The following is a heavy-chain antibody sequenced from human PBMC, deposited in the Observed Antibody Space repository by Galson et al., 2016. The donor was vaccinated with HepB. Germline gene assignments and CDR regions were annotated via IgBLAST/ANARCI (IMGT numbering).Heavy chain of an antibody. J-gene: IGHJ4*02. V-gene: IGHV3-33*01. CDR2: IWFDGSNK. D-gene: IGHD3-9*01. CDR1: GFTFSTYG. Sequence: SLRLSCAASGFTFSTYGMHWVRQALGKGLEWVANIWFDGSNKNYGDSVKGRFTISRDNSMNTVYLEMKSLRAEDTAICYCARDGPILAGFYIRHFDHWGPGTLVTVSS. CDR3: ARDGPILAGFYIRHFDH.